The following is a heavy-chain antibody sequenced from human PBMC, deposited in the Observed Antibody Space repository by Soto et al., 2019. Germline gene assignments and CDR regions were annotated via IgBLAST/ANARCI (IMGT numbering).Heavy chain of an antibody. CDR2: ISGSGGST. D-gene: IGHD3-10*01. V-gene: IGHV3-23*01. CDR1: GFTFTTYA. J-gene: IGHJ4*02. Sequence: GGSLRPSCAASGFTFTTYALNWVRQAPVKGLEWVSVISGSGGSTYYADSVKGRFTISRDNSKNTLYLQMNSLRAEDTAVYYCAKRNYGSEFDYWGQGTLVTVSS. CDR3: AKRNYGSEFDY.